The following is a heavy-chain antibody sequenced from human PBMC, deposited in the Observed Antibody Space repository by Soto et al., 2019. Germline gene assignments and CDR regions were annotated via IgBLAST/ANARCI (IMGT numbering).Heavy chain of an antibody. CDR3: ARFGRIYDSSVSFDY. V-gene: IGHV3-21*01. J-gene: IGHJ4*02. CDR2: ISSSSSYT. CDR1: GFTFSSYS. D-gene: IGHD3-22*01. Sequence: GGSLRLSCAASGFTFSSYSMNWVRQAPGKGLEWVSSISSSSSYTYYADSVKGRFTISRDNAKNSLYLQMNSLRAEDTAVYYCARFGRIYDSSVSFDYWGQGTLVTVSS.